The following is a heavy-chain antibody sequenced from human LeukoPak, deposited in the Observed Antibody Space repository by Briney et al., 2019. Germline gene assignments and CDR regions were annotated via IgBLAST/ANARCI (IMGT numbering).Heavy chain of an antibody. CDR3: ARVRYYDSSGYYYPAFDI. V-gene: IGHV1-3*01. CDR2: INAGNGNT. J-gene: IGHJ3*02. Sequence: GASVKVSCKASGYTFTSYAMHWVRQAPGQRLEWMGWINAGNGNTKYSQKFQGRVTITRDISASTAYMELSSLRSEDTAVYYCARVRYYDSSGYYYPAFDIWGQGTMVTVSS. D-gene: IGHD3-22*01. CDR1: GYTFTSYA.